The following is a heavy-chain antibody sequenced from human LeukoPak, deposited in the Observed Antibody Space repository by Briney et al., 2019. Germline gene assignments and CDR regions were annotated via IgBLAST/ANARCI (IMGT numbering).Heavy chain of an antibody. Sequence: GGSLRLSCAASGFTFSIYWMHWVRQAPGKGLVWVSSIKSDGSTTIYADSVKGRFTISRDNAENTLHLQTNSLRAEDTAVYYCVKGGSSSSWYTWLDPWGQGALVTVSS. CDR2: IKSDGSTT. CDR1: GFTFSIYW. V-gene: IGHV3-74*01. J-gene: IGHJ5*02. CDR3: VKGGSSSSWYTWLDP. D-gene: IGHD6-13*01.